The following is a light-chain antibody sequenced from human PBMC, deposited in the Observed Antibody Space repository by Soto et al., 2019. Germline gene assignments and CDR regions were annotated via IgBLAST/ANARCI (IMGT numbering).Light chain of an antibody. V-gene: IGKV3-20*01. CDR1: ESVSSNY. Sequence: EIVLTQSPGTLSLSPGERGTLSCRASESVSSNYLAWHQQKPGQAPRLLIYGASRRATGIPDRFSGSGSGTDFTLTISRLEPEDFAVYYCQQYGSSPWTFGQGTKVDIK. CDR2: GAS. J-gene: IGKJ1*01. CDR3: QQYGSSPWT.